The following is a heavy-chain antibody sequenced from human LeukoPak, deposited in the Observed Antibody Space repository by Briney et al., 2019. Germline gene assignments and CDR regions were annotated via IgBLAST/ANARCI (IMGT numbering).Heavy chain of an antibody. CDR1: GGSISSYY. D-gene: IGHD1-26*01. J-gene: IGHJ3*02. Sequence: PSETLSLTCTVSGGSISSYYWSWIRQPPGKGLEWIGYIYYSGSTNYNPSLKSRVTISVDTSKNQFSLKLSSVTAADTAVYSCARAVGGEAFDIWGQGTMVTVSS. CDR3: ARAVGGEAFDI. V-gene: IGHV4-59*01. CDR2: IYYSGST.